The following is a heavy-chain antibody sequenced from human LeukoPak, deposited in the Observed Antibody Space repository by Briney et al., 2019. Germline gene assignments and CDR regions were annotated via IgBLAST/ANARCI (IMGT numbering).Heavy chain of an antibody. CDR1: GGSISCYY. J-gene: IGHJ3*02. CDR3: AAASGSFLSAFDI. D-gene: IGHD1-26*01. CDR2: IYYSGST. Sequence: SETLSLTCTVSGGSISCYYWSWIRQPPGKGLEWIGYIYYSGSTNYNPSLKSRVTISVDTSKNQFSLKLSSVTAADTAVYYCAAASGSFLSAFDIWGQGTMVTVSS. V-gene: IGHV4-59*01.